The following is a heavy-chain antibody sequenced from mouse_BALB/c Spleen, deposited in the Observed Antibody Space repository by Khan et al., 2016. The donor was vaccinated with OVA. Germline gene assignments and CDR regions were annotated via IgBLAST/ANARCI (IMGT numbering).Heavy chain of an antibody. V-gene: IGHV1-4*01. CDR1: GYTFTSYT. Sequence: QVQLKESGAELARPGASVKMSCKASGYTFTSYTMHWVKQRAGQGLEWIGYINPSNSYTNYNQKFKDKATLTADKSSSTAYMQLSSLTSEDSAVYYCAREGDDWRKDGWFAYWGQGTLVTVSA. D-gene: IGHD2-12*01. CDR3: AREGDDWRKDGWFAY. J-gene: IGHJ3*01. CDR2: INPSNSYT.